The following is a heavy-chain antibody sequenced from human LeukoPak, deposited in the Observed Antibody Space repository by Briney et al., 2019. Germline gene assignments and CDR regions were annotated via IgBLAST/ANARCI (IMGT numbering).Heavy chain of an antibody. CDR2: INHSGST. Sequence: SETLSLTCAVYGGSFSGYYWSWIRQPPGKGLEWIGEINHSGSTNYNPSLKSRVNISVDTPKNQFSLKLSSVTAADTAVYYCARVGGCSGGSFYSRQVYWVQRALVTVCS. CDR3: ARVGGCSGGSFYSRQVY. D-gene: IGHD2-15*01. CDR1: GGSFSGYY. J-gene: IGHJ4*02. V-gene: IGHV4-34*01.